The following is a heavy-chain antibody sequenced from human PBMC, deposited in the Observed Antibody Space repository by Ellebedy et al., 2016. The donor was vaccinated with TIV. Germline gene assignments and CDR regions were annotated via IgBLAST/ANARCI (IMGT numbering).Heavy chain of an antibody. Sequence: ASVKVSXKASGYNFDKYYIHWVRQAPGQGLEWMGIFSPAGGSTYYAQKFQGRVTMTRDTPMNTIYMELSGLRSDDTAIYYCARDSASRRPSIDYWGHGTLVTVSS. J-gene: IGHJ4*01. V-gene: IGHV1-46*02. D-gene: IGHD6-6*01. CDR3: ARDSASRRPSIDY. CDR1: GYNFDKYY. CDR2: FSPAGGST.